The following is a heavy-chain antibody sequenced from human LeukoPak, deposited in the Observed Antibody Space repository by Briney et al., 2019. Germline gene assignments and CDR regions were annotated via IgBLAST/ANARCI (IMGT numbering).Heavy chain of an antibody. V-gene: IGHV4-34*01. CDR3: ARGKGIRRYFDWLLLTP. CDR1: DGSFSGYY. CDR2: INHSGST. D-gene: IGHD3-9*01. Sequence: SETLSLTCAVYDGSFSGYYWSWIRQPPGKGLEWIGEINHSGSTNYNPSLKSRVTISVDTSKNQFSLKLSSVTAADTAVYYCARGKGIRRYFDWLLLTPWGQGTLVTVSS. J-gene: IGHJ5*02.